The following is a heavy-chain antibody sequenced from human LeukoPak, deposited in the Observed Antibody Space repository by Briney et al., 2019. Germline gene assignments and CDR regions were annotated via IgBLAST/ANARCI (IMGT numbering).Heavy chain of an antibody. CDR1: GGSFSGYY. Sequence: SETLSLTCAVYGGSFSGYYWSWIRQPPGKGLEWIGEINHSGSTNYNPSLKSRVTISVDTSKNQFSLKLSSVTAADTAVYYCARGAYSSSWYRGDWFDPWGQGTLVTVSS. V-gene: IGHV4-34*01. CDR3: ARGAYSSSWYRGDWFDP. D-gene: IGHD6-13*01. J-gene: IGHJ5*02. CDR2: INHSGST.